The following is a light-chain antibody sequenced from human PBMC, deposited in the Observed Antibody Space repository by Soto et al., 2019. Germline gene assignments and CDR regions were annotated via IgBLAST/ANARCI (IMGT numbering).Light chain of an antibody. J-gene: IGKJ2*01. CDR1: QSITSNF. CDR3: QLYGNYMFT. V-gene: IGKV3-20*01. Sequence: EVVLTQSPGTLSLSPGERATLSCRTSQSITSNFLSWFQQKPGQPPRLLLYGASRRAAGTPDRLSGSGSGTDFTLIISRLEPEDSAVYHYQLYGNYMFTIGQGTKLEI. CDR2: GAS.